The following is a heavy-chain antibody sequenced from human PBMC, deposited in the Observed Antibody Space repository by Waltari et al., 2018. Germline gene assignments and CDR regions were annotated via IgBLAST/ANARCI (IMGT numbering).Heavy chain of an antibody. CDR1: GGTFSSYA. CDR2: SIPISGTA. V-gene: IGHV1-69*05. CDR3: ARAASAVNWFDP. J-gene: IGHJ5*02. D-gene: IGHD6-25*01. Sequence: QVQLVQSGAEVKKPGSSVKVSCKASGGTFSSYAISWVRQAPGQGLEWMGGSIPISGTANYAQKFQGRVTMTTDESTSTAYMELSRLRSEDTAVYYCARAASAVNWFDPWGQGTLVTVSS.